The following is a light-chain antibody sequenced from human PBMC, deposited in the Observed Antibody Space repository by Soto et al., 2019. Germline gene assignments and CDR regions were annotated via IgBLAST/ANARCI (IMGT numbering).Light chain of an antibody. CDR1: QGISSY. Sequence: AIRMTQSPSSFSASTGDRVTITCRASQGISSYLAWYQQKPGKAPKLLIYAASTLQSGVPSRFSGSGSGTDFTLTISCLQSEDFATYYCQHSYTTPPWTFGQGTKVEIK. CDR3: QHSYTTPPWT. V-gene: IGKV1-8*01. J-gene: IGKJ1*01. CDR2: AAS.